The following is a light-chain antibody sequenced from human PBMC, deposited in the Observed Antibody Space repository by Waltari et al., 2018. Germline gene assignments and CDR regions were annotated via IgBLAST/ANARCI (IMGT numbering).Light chain of an antibody. CDR2: DAS. V-gene: IGKV3-11*01. Sequence: EIVLTQSPATLSLSPGDRATLSCRASQNIINFLAWYQQKQGQAPRLLIFDASKRATGIPARFSGSGSGTDFTLTISSLEPEDFAVYYCHQRRNWPGTFGQGTKVEIK. J-gene: IGKJ1*01. CDR3: HQRRNWPGT. CDR1: QNIINF.